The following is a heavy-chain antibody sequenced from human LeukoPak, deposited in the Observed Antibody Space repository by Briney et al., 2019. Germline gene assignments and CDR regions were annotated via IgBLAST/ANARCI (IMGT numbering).Heavy chain of an antibody. CDR1: GFTFSSYA. CDR3: AREALSYFYFDY. V-gene: IGHV3-33*08. CDR2: IWYDGSKK. D-gene: IGHD1-26*01. Sequence: PGGSLRLSCAASGFTFSSYAMSWVRQAPGKGLEWVAVIWYDGSKKYYADSVEGRFTISRDNSKTTLYLQMNSLRAEDTAVYFCAREALSYFYFDYWGQGTLVTVSS. J-gene: IGHJ4*02.